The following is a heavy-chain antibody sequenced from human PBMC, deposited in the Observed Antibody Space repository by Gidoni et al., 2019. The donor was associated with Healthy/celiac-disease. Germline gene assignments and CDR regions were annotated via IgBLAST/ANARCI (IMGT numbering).Heavy chain of an antibody. Sequence: QVQLVQSGAEVKKPGSSVKVSCKASGGTFSSYAISWVRQAPGPGLEWMGGSIPIFGTANYAQKFQCRVTITADDSTGTAYMGLSSLGSEDTAVYYCARDVAAGKEWSHWGQGTLVTVSS. J-gene: IGHJ4*02. CDR1: GGTFSSYA. CDR2: SIPIFGTA. CDR3: ARDVAAGKEWSH. D-gene: IGHD6-13*01. V-gene: IGHV1-69*01.